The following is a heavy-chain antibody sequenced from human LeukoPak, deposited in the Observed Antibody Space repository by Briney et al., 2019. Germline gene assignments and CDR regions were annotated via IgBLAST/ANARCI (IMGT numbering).Heavy chain of an antibody. J-gene: IGHJ4*02. CDR3: ARGSAMVNDY. CDR2: ISSSSSYI. V-gene: IGHV3-21*01. CDR1: GFTFSSYS. Sequence: PGGSLRLSCAASGFTFSSYSMNWVRQAPGKGLEWVSSISSSSSYIYYAYSVKGRFTISRDNAKNSLYLQMNSLRAEDTAVYYCARGSAMVNDYWGQGTLVTVSS. D-gene: IGHD4/OR15-4a*01.